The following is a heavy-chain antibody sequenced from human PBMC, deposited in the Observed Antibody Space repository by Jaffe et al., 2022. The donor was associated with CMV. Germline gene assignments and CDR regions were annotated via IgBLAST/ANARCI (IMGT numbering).Heavy chain of an antibody. CDR2: IYTSGST. Sequence: QVQLQESGPGLVKPSETLSLTCTVSGGSISSYYWSWIRQPAGKGLEWIGRIYTSGSTNYNPSLKSRVTMSVDTSKNQFSLKLSSVTAADTAVYYCARIRGVHQWFGDAMFPEYYFDYWGQGTLVTVSS. D-gene: IGHD3-10*01. CDR1: GGSISSYY. J-gene: IGHJ4*02. CDR3: ARIRGVHQWFGDAMFPEYYFDY. V-gene: IGHV4-4*07.